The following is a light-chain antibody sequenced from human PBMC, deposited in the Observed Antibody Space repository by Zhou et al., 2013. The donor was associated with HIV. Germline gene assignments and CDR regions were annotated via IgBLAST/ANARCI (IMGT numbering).Light chain of an antibody. Sequence: DIQMTQSPSSLSASVGDRVTIPCRASQSITNYLNWYQHKPGKAPKLLIYTASTLQSGVPSRFSGSGSGTDFVLTISDLQPEDFATYYCQQTNSFPLTFGGGTKVDIK. CDR1: QSITNY. J-gene: IGKJ4*01. CDR2: TAS. CDR3: QQTNSFPLT. V-gene: IGKV1-39*01.